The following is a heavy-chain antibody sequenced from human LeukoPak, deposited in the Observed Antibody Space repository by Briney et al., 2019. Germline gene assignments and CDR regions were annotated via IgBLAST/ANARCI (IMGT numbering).Heavy chain of an antibody. CDR3: TRAPYSNYVNLDY. CDR2: IRSKAFGGTP. Sequence: AGGSLRLSCKGSDFTFGDYAMTWVRQAPGKGLEWVGFIRSKAFGGTPEYAASVKGRFTISRDDSKSIAYLQMNSLKTEDTAAYYCTRAPYSNYVNLDYWGQGTLVTVSS. V-gene: IGHV3-49*04. D-gene: IGHD4-11*01. CDR1: DFTFGDYA. J-gene: IGHJ4*02.